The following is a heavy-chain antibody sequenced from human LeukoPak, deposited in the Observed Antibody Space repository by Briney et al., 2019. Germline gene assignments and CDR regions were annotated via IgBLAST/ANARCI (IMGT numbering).Heavy chain of an antibody. V-gene: IGHV3-21*01. Sequence: PGGSLRLSCAASGFTFSSYSLNWVRQAPGKGLEWVSSISGSSSYIYYADSVKGRFTISRHNAKNSLYLQMNSLRAEDTAVYYCARVATGGGQFDYWGQGTLVTVSS. CDR2: ISGSSSYI. CDR1: GFTFSSYS. D-gene: IGHD3-10*01. CDR3: ARVATGGGQFDY. J-gene: IGHJ4*02.